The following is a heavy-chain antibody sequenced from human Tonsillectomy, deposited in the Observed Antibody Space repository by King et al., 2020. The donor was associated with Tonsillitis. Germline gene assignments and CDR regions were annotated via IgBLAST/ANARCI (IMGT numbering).Heavy chain of an antibody. CDR3: AGDGGIVVPAAPPDYYYYGMDV. CDR2: ISAYNGNT. Sequence: VQLVESGAEVKKPGASVKVSCKASGYTFTSYGISWVRQAPGQGLEWMGWISAYNGNTNYAQKLQGRVTMTTDTSTSTAYMELRSLRSDDTAVYYCAGDGGIVVPAAPPDYYYYGMDVWGQGTTVTVSS. D-gene: IGHD2-2*01. V-gene: IGHV1-18*01. CDR1: GYTFTSYG. J-gene: IGHJ6*02.